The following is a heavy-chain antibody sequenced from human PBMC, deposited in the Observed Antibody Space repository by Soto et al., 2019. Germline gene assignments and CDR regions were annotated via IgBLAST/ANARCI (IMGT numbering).Heavy chain of an antibody. J-gene: IGHJ6*02. D-gene: IGHD6-6*01. Sequence: GSLRLSCAASGFTFSSYSMNWVRQAPGKGLEWVSSISSSSSYIYYADSVKGRFTISRDNAKNSLYLQMNSLRAEDTAVYYCASCSSSSYGMDVWGQGTTVTVSS. V-gene: IGHV3-21*01. CDR3: ASCSSSSYGMDV. CDR2: ISSSSSYI. CDR1: GFTFSSYS.